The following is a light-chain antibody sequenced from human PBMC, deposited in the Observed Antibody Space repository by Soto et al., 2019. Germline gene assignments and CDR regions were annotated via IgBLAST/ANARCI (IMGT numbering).Light chain of an antibody. Sequence: QLVLTQPPSVSGAPGQRVTISCTGSSSNIGAGYDVHGYQQLPGTAPKLLIYGNSNRPSGVPDRFSGSKSGTSASLAITGLQAEDEADYYCQSYDSSLSGWVFGGGTKVTVL. J-gene: IGLJ3*02. V-gene: IGLV1-40*01. CDR2: GNS. CDR1: SSNIGAGYD. CDR3: QSYDSSLSGWV.